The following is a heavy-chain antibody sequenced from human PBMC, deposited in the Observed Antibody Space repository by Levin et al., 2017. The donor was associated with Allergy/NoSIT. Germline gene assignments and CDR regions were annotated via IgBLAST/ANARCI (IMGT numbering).Heavy chain of an antibody. Sequence: SETLSLTCTVSGGSIISTNYYWGWIRQPPGTGLEWIGSIYYTGSSHYNPSLKSRVTMSVDRSKHQFSLQLSYVTAADTAVYYCARVAGYSYGYYFDYWGPGTLVTVSS. D-gene: IGHD5-18*01. J-gene: IGHJ4*02. CDR3: ARVAGYSYGYYFDY. CDR1: GGSIISTNYY. CDR2: IYYTGSS. V-gene: IGHV4-39*07.